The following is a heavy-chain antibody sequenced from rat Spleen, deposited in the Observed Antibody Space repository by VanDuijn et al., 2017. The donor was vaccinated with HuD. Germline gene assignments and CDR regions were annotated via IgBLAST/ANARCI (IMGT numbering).Heavy chain of an antibody. CDR3: VRSETGRGLDS. CDR1: GTSLTSNS. CDR2: IQSGGST. D-gene: IGHD5-1*01. V-gene: IGHV2-1*01. J-gene: IGHJ2*01. Sequence: QVQLKESGPGLVQPSQTLSLTCTVSGTSLTSNSVHWVRQPPGKGLEWMGRIQSGGSTDYNSLLKSRLSISRHTSKSQVFLKMNSLQTEDTATYYCVRSETGRGLDSWGQGVMVAVSS.